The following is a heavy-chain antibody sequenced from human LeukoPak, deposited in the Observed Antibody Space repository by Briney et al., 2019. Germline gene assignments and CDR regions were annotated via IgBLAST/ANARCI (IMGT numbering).Heavy chain of an antibody. Sequence: PSETLSLTCTVSGGSISSSSYYWGWICQPPGKGLEWIGSIYYSGSTYYNPSLKSRVTISVDTSKNQFSLKLSSVTAADTAVYYCARSLGYCSSTSCHGYYFDYWGQGTLVTVSS. CDR2: IYYSGST. J-gene: IGHJ4*02. V-gene: IGHV4-39*01. CDR3: ARSLGYCSSTSCHGYYFDY. D-gene: IGHD2-2*01. CDR1: GGSISSSSYY.